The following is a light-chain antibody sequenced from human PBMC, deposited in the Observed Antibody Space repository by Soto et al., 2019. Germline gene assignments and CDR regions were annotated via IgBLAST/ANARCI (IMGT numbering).Light chain of an antibody. V-gene: IGKV1-27*01. CDR3: QNYKSAPRT. Sequence: DIQMTQSPSSLSASIGDRVTISCRASQGISNSLAWYQQKAGEVPKLLIYAASTSHSGVPSRFRGSGSGTDFTLPSSSLQPEDVATYYCQNYKSAPRTFGQGTKVEIK. CDR1: QGISNS. CDR2: AAS. J-gene: IGKJ1*01.